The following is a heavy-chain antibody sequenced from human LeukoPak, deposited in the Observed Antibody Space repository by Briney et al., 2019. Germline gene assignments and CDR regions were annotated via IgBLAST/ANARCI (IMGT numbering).Heavy chain of an antibody. J-gene: IGHJ4*02. Sequence: PGGSLRLSCAASGFTFSSYAMSWVRQAPGKGLEWVSAISGSGGSTYYADSVKGRFTISRDNSKNTLYLQMNSLRAEDTAVYYCAKDPCDYVWGSYRYLGPVFDYWGQGTLVTVSS. D-gene: IGHD3-16*02. CDR3: AKDPCDYVWGSYRYLGPVFDY. V-gene: IGHV3-23*01. CDR2: ISGSGGST. CDR1: GFTFSSYA.